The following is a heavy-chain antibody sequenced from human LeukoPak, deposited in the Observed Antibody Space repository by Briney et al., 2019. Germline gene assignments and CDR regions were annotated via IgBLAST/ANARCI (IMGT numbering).Heavy chain of an antibody. V-gene: IGHV3-7*04. Sequence: PGGSLRLSCAASGFTFSSYWTTWVRQAPGKGLEWVANIKQDGSEKYYVDSVKGRFTISRDNAKNSLFLQMNSLRAEDTAVYYCARDQGGYDYPPDYWGQGTLVTVSS. J-gene: IGHJ4*02. CDR3: ARDQGGYDYPPDY. CDR2: IKQDGSEK. D-gene: IGHD5-12*01. CDR1: GFTFSSYW.